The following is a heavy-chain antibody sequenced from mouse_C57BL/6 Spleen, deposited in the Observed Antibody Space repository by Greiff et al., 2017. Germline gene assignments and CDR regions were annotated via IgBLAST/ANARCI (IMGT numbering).Heavy chain of an antibody. CDR1: GYAFSSSW. CDR3: AEGDSPFAY. V-gene: IGHV1-82*01. J-gene: IGHJ3*01. Sequence: QVQLQQSGPELVKPGASVKISCKASGYAFSSSWMNWVKQRPGKGLEWIGRIYPGDGDTNYNGKFKGKATLTADKSSSTAYMQLSSLTSEDSAVYFCAEGDSPFAYWGQGTLVTVSA. CDR2: IYPGDGDT.